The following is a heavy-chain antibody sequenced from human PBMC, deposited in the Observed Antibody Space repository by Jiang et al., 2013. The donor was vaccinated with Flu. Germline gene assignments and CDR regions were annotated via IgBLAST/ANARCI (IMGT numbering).Heavy chain of an antibody. D-gene: IGHD6-13*01. J-gene: IGHJ5*02. V-gene: IGHV4-4*02. CDR3: ARALDIYSTRSNWFDP. Sequence: GSGLVKPSETLSLTCTVSGGSINTNNYWGWIRQPPGKGLEWIGEIYHSGSTNYNPSLKSRVTISVDKSRNRFSLKLGSVTAADTAVYYCARALDIYSTRSNWFDPWGQGTLVTVSS. CDR2: IYHSGST. CDR1: GGSINTNNY.